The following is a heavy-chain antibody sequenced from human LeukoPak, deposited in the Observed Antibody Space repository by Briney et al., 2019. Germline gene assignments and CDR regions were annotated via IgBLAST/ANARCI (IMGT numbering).Heavy chain of an antibody. V-gene: IGHV1-2*02. Sequence: ASVKVSCKASGYTFTGYYMHWVRQAPGQGLEWMGWINPNSGGTNYAQKFQGRVTMTRDTSTSTVYMELSSLRSEDTAVYYCARPVAVAGTDDAFDIWGQGTMVTVSS. J-gene: IGHJ3*02. D-gene: IGHD6-19*01. CDR3: ARPVAVAGTDDAFDI. CDR2: INPNSGGT. CDR1: GYTFTGYY.